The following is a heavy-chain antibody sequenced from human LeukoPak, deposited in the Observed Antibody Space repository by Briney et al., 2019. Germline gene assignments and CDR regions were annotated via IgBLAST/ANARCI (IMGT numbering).Heavy chain of an antibody. CDR2: INAGNGNT. D-gene: IGHD6-19*01. V-gene: IGHV1-3*01. J-gene: IGHJ4*02. Sequence: ASVKVACKASGYTFTSYAMHRVRQTPGQRLVWMGWINAGNGNTKYSQKFQGRVTITRDTSASTAYMELSSLRSEDTAVYYCARGVRGIAVAGPFPICPQTLVYWGQGTLVTVSS. CDR3: ARGVRGIAVAGPFPICPQTLVY. CDR1: GYTFTSYA.